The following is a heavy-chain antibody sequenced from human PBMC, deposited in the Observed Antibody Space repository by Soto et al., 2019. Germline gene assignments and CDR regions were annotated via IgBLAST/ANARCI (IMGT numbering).Heavy chain of an antibody. CDR3: ARATRFLEWSYYYYYMDV. CDR1: GYTFTSYD. J-gene: IGHJ6*03. D-gene: IGHD3-3*01. CDR2: MNPNSGNT. Sequence: ASVKVSCKASGYTFTSYDINWVRQATGQGLEWMRWMNPNSGNTGYAQKFQGRVTMTRNTSISTAYMELSSLRSEDTAVYYCARATRFLEWSYYYYYMDVWGKGTTVTSP. V-gene: IGHV1-8*01.